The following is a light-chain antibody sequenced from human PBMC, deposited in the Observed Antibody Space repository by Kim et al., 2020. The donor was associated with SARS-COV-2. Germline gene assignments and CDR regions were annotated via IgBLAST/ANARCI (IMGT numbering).Light chain of an antibody. V-gene: IGKV1-5*01. CDR1: QSSSTN. Sequence: AGEGRAITCRAAQSSSTNMALYQQKTGGEAKLLLSDAASLERRVPSRYSGSGSGTKFSLSIISLQPDDFATYYCQQYKNYSLFSFGGGTKVDIK. J-gene: IGKJ4*01. CDR2: DAA. CDR3: QQYKNYSLFS.